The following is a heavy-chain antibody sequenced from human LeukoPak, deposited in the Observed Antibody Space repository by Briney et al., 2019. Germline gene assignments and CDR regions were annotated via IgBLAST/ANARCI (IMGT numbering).Heavy chain of an antibody. J-gene: IGHJ1*01. D-gene: IGHD3-10*01. Sequence: PGGSLRLSCAASGFTFSSYSMNWVRQPPGKGLEWIGSIYYSGSTYYNPSLKSRVTISVDTSKKQFSLKLSSVTAADTAVYYCATQYYYGSGSYNEYFQHWGQGTLVTVSS. CDR2: IYYSGST. V-gene: IGHV4-39*07. CDR1: GFTFSSYS. CDR3: ATQYYYGSGSYNEYFQH.